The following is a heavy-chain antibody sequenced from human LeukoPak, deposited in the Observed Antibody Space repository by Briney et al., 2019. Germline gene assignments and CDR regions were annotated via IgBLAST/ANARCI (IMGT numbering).Heavy chain of an antibody. D-gene: IGHD3-22*01. J-gene: IGHJ4*02. Sequence: GGSLRLSCAASGFTVSSNYMSWVRQAPGKGLEWVSVIYSGGSTYYADSVKGRFTISRDNSKNTLYLQMNSLRAEDTAVYYCASPDTYYYDSSGYYDYWGQGTLVTVSS. V-gene: IGHV3-66*01. CDR2: IYSGGST. CDR1: GFTVSSNY. CDR3: ASPDTYYYDSSGYYDY.